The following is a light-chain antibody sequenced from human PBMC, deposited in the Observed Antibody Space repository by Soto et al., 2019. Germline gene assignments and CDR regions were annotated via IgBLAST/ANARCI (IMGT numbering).Light chain of an antibody. CDR1: SSNIGAGYD. CDR2: GNS. CDR3: QSYDSSLSGYYV. J-gene: IGLJ1*01. Sequence: QSVLKQPPSVSGAPGQGVTISCTGSSSNIGAGYDVHWYQQLPGTAPKLLIYGNSNRPSGVPDRFSGSKSGTSASLAITGLQAEDEADYYCQSYDSSLSGYYVFGTGTKVTVL. V-gene: IGLV1-40*01.